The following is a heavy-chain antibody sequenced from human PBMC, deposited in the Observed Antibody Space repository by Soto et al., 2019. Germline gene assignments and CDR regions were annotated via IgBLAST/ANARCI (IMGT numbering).Heavy chain of an antibody. D-gene: IGHD2-8*01. CDR3: ARASRPYCTNGVCGGFDY. CDR1: GGTFSSYA. J-gene: IGHJ4*02. CDR2: IIPIFGTA. Sequence: SVKVSCKASGGTFSSYAISWVRQAPGQGLEWMGGIIPIFGTANYAQKFQGRVTITADESTSTAYMELSSLRSEDTAVYYCARASRPYCTNGVCGGFDYWGQGTLVTVSS. V-gene: IGHV1-69*13.